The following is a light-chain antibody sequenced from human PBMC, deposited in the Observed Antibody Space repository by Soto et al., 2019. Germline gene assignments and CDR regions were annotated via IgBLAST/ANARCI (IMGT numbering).Light chain of an antibody. V-gene: IGLV2-14*03. CDR2: DVS. J-gene: IGLJ2*01. CDR1: SSDVGGFNY. CDR3: SSDTSSTSVV. Sequence: QSALTQPASVSGSPGQSITISCTGTSSDVGGFNYISWYQQHPGKAPKLMIYDVSSRPSGVSDRFSGSKSGNTASLSIFGLQADDEADYYCSSDTSSTSVVFGGGTKLTVL.